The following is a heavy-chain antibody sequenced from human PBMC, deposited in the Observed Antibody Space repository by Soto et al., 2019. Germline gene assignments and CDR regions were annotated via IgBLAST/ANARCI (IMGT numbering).Heavy chain of an antibody. D-gene: IGHD3-22*01. V-gene: IGHV1-18*01. CDR1: AYTFPSYG. Sequence: ASDQVSCNASAYTFPSYGIRWVRQAPAQGLEWMGWISAYNGNTNYAQKLRGRVTMTTDTATSRADREVRSLRSDDTAVHYCARECYYDSSGYYFYYYYGMDVWSQGTTVTVSS. CDR2: ISAYNGNT. J-gene: IGHJ6*02. CDR3: ARECYYDSSGYYFYYYYGMDV.